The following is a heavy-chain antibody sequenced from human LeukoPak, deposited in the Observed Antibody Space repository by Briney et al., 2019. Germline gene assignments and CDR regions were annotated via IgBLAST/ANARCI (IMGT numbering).Heavy chain of an antibody. D-gene: IGHD5-12*01. CDR3: ARIPLGYSGAYYFDY. CDR1: GGSISSHY. Sequence: SETLSLTCTVSGGSISSHYWSWIRQPPGKGLEWIGYIYYSGSTNYNPSLKSRVTISVDTSKNQFSLKLSSVSAADTAVYYCARIPLGYSGAYYFDYWGQGTLVTVSP. CDR2: IYYSGST. J-gene: IGHJ4*02. V-gene: IGHV4-59*08.